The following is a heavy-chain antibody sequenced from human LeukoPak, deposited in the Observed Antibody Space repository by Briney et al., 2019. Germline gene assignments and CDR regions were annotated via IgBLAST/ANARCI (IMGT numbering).Heavy chain of an antibody. CDR3: AKDRTVAGRGDYFDY. CDR1: GFTFSSYA. J-gene: IGHJ4*02. CDR2: ISGSGGST. V-gene: IGHV3-23*01. D-gene: IGHD6-19*01. Sequence: GGSLRLSCAASGFTFSSYAMSWVRQAPGKGLEWVSAISGSGGSTYYADSVKGRFTISRDNSKNTLYLQMNSLRAEDTAVYYCAKDRTVAGRGDYFDYWGQGTLVTVSS.